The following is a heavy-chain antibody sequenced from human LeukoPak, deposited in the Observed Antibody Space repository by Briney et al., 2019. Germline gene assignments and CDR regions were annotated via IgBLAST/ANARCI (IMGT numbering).Heavy chain of an antibody. Sequence: GGSLRLSCAASGFTFSSYWMHWVRQAPGKRLVWVSRINSDGSSTSYADSVKGRFTISRDNAKNTLYLQMNSLRAEDTAVYYCARGPLKLRYFDWVYDYWGQGTLVTVSS. J-gene: IGHJ4*02. CDR3: ARGPLKLRYFDWVYDY. D-gene: IGHD3-9*01. V-gene: IGHV3-74*01. CDR1: GFTFSSYW. CDR2: INSDGSST.